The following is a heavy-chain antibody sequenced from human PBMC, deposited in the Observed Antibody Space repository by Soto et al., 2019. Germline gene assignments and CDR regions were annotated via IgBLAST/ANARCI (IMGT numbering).Heavy chain of an antibody. D-gene: IGHD6-6*01. V-gene: IGHV3-30*03. CDR2: ISIRGGDE. CDR1: GFTFSSYA. CDR3: ATGTIVARQHLDY. Sequence: QVQLVESGGGVVQPGKSLRLSCAASGFTFSSYAMHWARQAPGKGLEWVTVISIRGGDEYYAESVRGRFTISRDDSKNTLYLQMDSLRFEDTAVYYCATGTIVARQHLDYWGQGTLVTVSS. J-gene: IGHJ4*02.